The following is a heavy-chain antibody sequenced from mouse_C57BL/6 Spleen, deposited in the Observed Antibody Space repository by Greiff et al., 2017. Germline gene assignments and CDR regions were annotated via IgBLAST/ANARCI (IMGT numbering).Heavy chain of an antibody. V-gene: IGHV1-78*01. CDR1: GYTFTDHT. CDR3: ARKENIYYDYHWYFDV. Sequence: VKLQQSDAELVKPGASVKISCKVSGYTFTDHTIHWMKQRPEQGLEWIGYIYPRDGSTKYNEKFKGKATLTADKSSSTAYMQLNSLTSEDSAVYFCARKENIYYDYHWYFDVWGTGTTVTVSS. CDR2: IYPRDGST. D-gene: IGHD2-4*01. J-gene: IGHJ1*03.